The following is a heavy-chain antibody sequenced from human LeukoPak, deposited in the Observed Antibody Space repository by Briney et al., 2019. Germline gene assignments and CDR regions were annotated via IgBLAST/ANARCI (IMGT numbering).Heavy chain of an antibody. Sequence: SVKVSCKASGGTFSSYAISWVRQAPGQGLEWMGGIIPIFGTANYAQKFQGRVTITADESTSTAYMELSSLRSEDTAVYYCASDDYGDYRGYFQHWGQGTLVTVSS. V-gene: IGHV1-69*13. D-gene: IGHD4-17*01. CDR3: ASDDYGDYRGYFQH. J-gene: IGHJ1*01. CDR2: IIPIFGTA. CDR1: GGTFSSYA.